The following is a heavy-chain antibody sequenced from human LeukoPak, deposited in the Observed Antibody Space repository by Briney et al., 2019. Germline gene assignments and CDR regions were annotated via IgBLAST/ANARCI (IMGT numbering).Heavy chain of an antibody. CDR2: ITWSGSTI. J-gene: IGHJ4*02. Sequence: PGGSLRLSCAASGFTLSSYSMNWVRQAPGKGLEWISHITWSGSTIFYADSVKGRFTISRDNAKTSLYLQMNSLRAEDTAVYYCARSLWPEDYWGQGTLVTVSS. D-gene: IGHD5-18*01. CDR3: ARSLWPEDY. V-gene: IGHV3-48*04. CDR1: GFTLSSYS.